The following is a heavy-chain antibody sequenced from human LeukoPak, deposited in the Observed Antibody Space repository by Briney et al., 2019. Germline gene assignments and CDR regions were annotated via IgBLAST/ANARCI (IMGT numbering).Heavy chain of an antibody. J-gene: IGHJ4*02. D-gene: IGHD3-3*01. Sequence: PGRSLRLSCAASGFTFSSYAMHWVRQAPGKGLEWVAVISYDGSNKYYADSVKGRFTISRDNSKNTLYLQMNSLRAEDTAVYYCARGDYVLRFLEWPFPFYWGQGTLVTVSS. CDR2: ISYDGSNK. CDR3: ARGDYVLRFLEWPFPFY. CDR1: GFTFSSYA. V-gene: IGHV3-30-3*01.